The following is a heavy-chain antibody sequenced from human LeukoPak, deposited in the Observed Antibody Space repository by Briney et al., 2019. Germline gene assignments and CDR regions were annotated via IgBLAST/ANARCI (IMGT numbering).Heavy chain of an antibody. CDR1: GYSFTSYG. CDR2: ISAYNGNT. V-gene: IGHV1-18*01. Sequence: ASAKVSCKASGYSFTSYGISWVRQAPGQGLEWMGWISAYNGNTNYAQKLQGRVTMTTDTSTSTAYMELRSLRSDDTAVYYCARERYDSSGYGLDPWGQGTLVTVSS. CDR3: ARERYDSSGYGLDP. D-gene: IGHD3-22*01. J-gene: IGHJ5*02.